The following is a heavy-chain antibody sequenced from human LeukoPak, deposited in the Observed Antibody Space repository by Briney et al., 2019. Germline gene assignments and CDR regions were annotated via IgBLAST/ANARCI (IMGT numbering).Heavy chain of an antibody. D-gene: IGHD4-23*01. CDR3: ARVYGGPINWFDP. Sequence: SVKVSCKASGGTFSSYAISWVRQAPGQGLEWMGGIIPIFGTANYAQKFQGRVTITTDESTSTAYMELSSLRSEDTAVYYCARVYGGPINWFDPWGQGTLVTVSS. V-gene: IGHV1-69*05. J-gene: IGHJ5*02. CDR1: GGTFSSYA. CDR2: IIPIFGTA.